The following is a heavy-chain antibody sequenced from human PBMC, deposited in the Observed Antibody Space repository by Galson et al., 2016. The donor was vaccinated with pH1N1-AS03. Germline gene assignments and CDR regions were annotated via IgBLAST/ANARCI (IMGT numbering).Heavy chain of an antibody. J-gene: IGHJ4*02. D-gene: IGHD3-22*01. CDR1: GFTFSDYC. V-gene: IGHV3-11*06. Sequence: SLRLSCAASGFTFSDYCMSWIRQAPGQGLEWISFISITSTYTNYADSVKGRFTISRDNAKNSLLLQMNSLRAEDTAVYYCARSGDYYDSSGYYWGQQYYFDYWGRGTLVTVSS. CDR3: ARSGDYYDSSGYYWGQQYYFDY. CDR2: ISITSTYT.